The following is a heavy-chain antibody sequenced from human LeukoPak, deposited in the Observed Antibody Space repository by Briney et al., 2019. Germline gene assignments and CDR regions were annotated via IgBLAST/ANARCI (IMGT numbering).Heavy chain of an antibody. V-gene: IGHV4-59*01. J-gene: IGHJ3*02. CDR2: IYYTGST. Sequence: SETLSLTCTVSGGSINGYYWSWIRQPPGKGLAWIGYIYYTGSTNYNPSLKSRVTMSVDRSKNQFPLKLTSVTAADTAVYYCARGWQWFDIWGQGTMVTVSS. CDR3: ARGWQWFDI. D-gene: IGHD6-19*01. CDR1: GGSINGYY.